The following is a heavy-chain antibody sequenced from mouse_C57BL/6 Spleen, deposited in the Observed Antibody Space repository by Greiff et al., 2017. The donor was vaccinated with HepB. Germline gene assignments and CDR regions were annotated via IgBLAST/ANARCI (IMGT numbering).Heavy chain of an antibody. CDR3: ARERELYDKDAMDY. Sequence: QVQLQQPGAELVKPGASVKMSCKASGYTFTSYWITWVKQRPGRGLEWIGDIYPGSGSTNYNEKFKSKATLTVDTSSSTAYMQPSSLTSEDSAVYYCARERELYDKDAMDYWGQGTSVTVSS. CDR2: IYPGSGST. V-gene: IGHV1-55*01. CDR1: GYTFTSYW. D-gene: IGHD2-12*01. J-gene: IGHJ4*01.